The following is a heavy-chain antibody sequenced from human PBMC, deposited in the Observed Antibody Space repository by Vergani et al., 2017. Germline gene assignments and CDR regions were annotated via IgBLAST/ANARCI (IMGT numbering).Heavy chain of an antibody. J-gene: IGHJ4*02. CDR3: AKQYVVAGNYLFDY. D-gene: IGHD4-11*01. CDR2: ISGSGVSA. Sequence: EVQLLESGGGLVQPGGSLRLTCAASEFTFSNYAMNWVRQAPGKGLEWVSGISGSGVSAYYTDSVKGRFTISRDNSKNMLFLQMYNLRTEDTAIYYCAKQYVVAGNYLFDYWGQGTLVTVSS. V-gene: IGHV3-23*01. CDR1: EFTFSNYA.